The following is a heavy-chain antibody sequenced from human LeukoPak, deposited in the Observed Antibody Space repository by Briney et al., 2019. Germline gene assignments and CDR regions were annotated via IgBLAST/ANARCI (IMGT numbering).Heavy chain of an antibody. D-gene: IGHD1-14*01. V-gene: IGHV5-51*01. CDR1: GYSFTTYW. J-gene: IGHJ4*02. Sequence: GESLKISCKGSGYSFTTYWIGWVRQMPGKGLEWMGIIYPGDSDTRYSPSFQGQVTISADKSITTAYLQWSSLKASDTAIYYCARSLTPEYFDYWGQGTLVTVSS. CDR2: IYPGDSDT. CDR3: ARSLTPEYFDY.